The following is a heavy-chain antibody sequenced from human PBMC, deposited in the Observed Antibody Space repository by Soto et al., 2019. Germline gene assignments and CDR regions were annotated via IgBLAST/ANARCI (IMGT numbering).Heavy chain of an antibody. CDR2: IIPIFGTA. J-gene: IGHJ6*02. Sequence: GASVKVSCKASGGTFSSYAISWVRQAPGQGLEWMGGIIPIFGTANYAQKFQGRVTITADESTSTAYMELSSLRSEDTAVYYCARADRVTREHYYYYVIDVWGQRTTVTVSS. D-gene: IGHD3-10*01. V-gene: IGHV1-69*13. CDR3: ARADRVTREHYYYYVIDV. CDR1: GGTFSSYA.